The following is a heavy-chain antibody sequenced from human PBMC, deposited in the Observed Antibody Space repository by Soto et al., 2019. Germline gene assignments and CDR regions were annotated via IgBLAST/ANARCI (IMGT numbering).Heavy chain of an antibody. D-gene: IGHD6-19*01. CDR3: ATISLGYSSGWATDYYGMDV. V-gene: IGHV1-2*04. CDR2: INPNSGGT. CDR1: GYTFTGYY. Sequence: QVQLVQSGAEVKKPGASVKVSCKAAGYTFTGYYMHWVRQAPGQGREWMGWINPNSGGTNYAQKFQGWVTMTRDTSISTAYMELSRLRSDDTAVYYCATISLGYSSGWATDYYGMDVWGQGTTVTVSS. J-gene: IGHJ6*01.